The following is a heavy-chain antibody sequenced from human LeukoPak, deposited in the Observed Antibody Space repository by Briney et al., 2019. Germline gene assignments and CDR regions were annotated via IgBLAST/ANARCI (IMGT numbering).Heavy chain of an antibody. CDR1: GFTFDDYA. D-gene: IGHD6-13*01. CDR2: ISWNSGST. Sequence: GRSLRLSCAASGFTFDDYAMHWVRQAPGKGLEWVSGISWNSGSTGYADSVKGRFTISRDNAKNSLYLQMNSLRAEDTALYYCAKDWSAIAAAGIGYFQHWGQGTLVTVSS. J-gene: IGHJ1*01. V-gene: IGHV3-9*01. CDR3: AKDWSAIAAAGIGYFQH.